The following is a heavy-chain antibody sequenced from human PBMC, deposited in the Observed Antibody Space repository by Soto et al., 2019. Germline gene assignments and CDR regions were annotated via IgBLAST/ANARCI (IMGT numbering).Heavy chain of an antibody. CDR2: ISNDGSDK. D-gene: IGHD1-26*01. Sequence: QVQLVESGGGVVQPGRSLRLSCAASGFTFNNYGMHWARQAPGKGLEWVAAISNDGSDKYYADSVKGRLTISRDNSKNTVFLQMSSLRAEDTAVYYCAKDQARAGSHGIDWGQGTMVTVSS. V-gene: IGHV3-30*18. CDR3: AKDQARAGSHGID. J-gene: IGHJ3*01. CDR1: GFTFNNYG.